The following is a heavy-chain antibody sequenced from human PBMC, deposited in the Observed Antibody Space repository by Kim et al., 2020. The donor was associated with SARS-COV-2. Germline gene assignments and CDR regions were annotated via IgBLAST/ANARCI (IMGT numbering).Heavy chain of an antibody. V-gene: IGHV3-21*01. J-gene: IGHJ6*02. CDR3: ARDQLPQVYYYGMDV. Sequence: GGSLRLSCAASGFTFSSYSMNWVRQAPGKGLEWVSSISSSSSYIYYADSVKGRFTISRDNAKNSLYLQMNSLRAEDTAVYYCARDQLPQVYYYGMDVWGQGTTVTVSS. CDR1: GFTFSSYS. CDR2: ISSSSSYI. D-gene: IGHD3-10*01.